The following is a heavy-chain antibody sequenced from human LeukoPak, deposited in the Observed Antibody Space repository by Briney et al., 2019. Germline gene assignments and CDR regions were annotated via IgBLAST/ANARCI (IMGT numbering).Heavy chain of an antibody. J-gene: IGHJ5*02. CDR3: ARGRTWIQLWSGINDGFDP. V-gene: IGHV4-34*01. Sequence: PSETLSLTCAVYGGSFSGYYWSWIRQPPGKGLEWIGEINHSGNTNYNPSLKSRVTISVDTSKNQFSLKLSSVTAADTAVYYCARGRTWIQLWSGINDGFDPWGQGTLVTVSS. CDR2: INHSGNT. CDR1: GGSFSGYY. D-gene: IGHD5-18*01.